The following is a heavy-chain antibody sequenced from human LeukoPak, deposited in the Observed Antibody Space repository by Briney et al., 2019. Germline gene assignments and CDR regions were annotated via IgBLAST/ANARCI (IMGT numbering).Heavy chain of an antibody. J-gene: IGHJ4*02. Sequence: GGSLRLSCAPSGFTFSSYSMNWVRQAPGKGLEWVSSISSSSSYIYYADSVKGRFTISRDNAKNSLYLQMNSLRAEDTAVYYCAREEGLDHHGDHWGQGTLVTVSS. D-gene: IGHD1-14*01. V-gene: IGHV3-21*01. CDR1: GFTFSSYS. CDR3: AREEGLDHHGDH. CDR2: ISSSSSYI.